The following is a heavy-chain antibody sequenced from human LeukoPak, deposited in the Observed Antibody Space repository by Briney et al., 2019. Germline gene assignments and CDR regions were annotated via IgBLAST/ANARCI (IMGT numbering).Heavy chain of an antibody. CDR3: VRNDANSAYAACDY. Sequence: ASVKVSCKASGGIFSSYTISWVRQAPGQGLEWMGRVVPLFGIANYAQKFQGRVTIVAEKSTSTVYMQLSGVTSEETAIYYCVRNDANSAYAACDYWGQGTLVTVSS. CDR2: VVPLFGIA. D-gene: IGHD6-25*01. J-gene: IGHJ4*02. V-gene: IGHV1-69*02. CDR1: GGIFSSYT.